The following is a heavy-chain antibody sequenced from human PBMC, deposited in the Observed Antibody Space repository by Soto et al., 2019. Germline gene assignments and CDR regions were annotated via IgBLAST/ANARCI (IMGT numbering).Heavy chain of an antibody. CDR3: ARDVGNYFDSTPAGQFDS. V-gene: IGHV4-4*02. CDR1: GVSIINSHW. Sequence: SETLSLTCAVSGVSIINSHWWSWVRQPPGKGLDWIGEIHHSGNTKYNPSLKSRVTISVDKPKNQFSLRLSSVTAADTAVYYCARDVGNYFDSTPAGQFDSWGKGTLVTVS. J-gene: IGHJ4*02. D-gene: IGHD3-22*01. CDR2: IHHSGNT.